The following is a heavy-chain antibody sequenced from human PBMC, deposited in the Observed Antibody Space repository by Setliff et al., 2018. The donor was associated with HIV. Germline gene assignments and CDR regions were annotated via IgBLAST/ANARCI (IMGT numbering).Heavy chain of an antibody. CDR3: ARPVGGTGFDP. V-gene: IGHV1-3*04. Sequence: ASVKVSCKASGYTFTSYSMHWVRQAPGQRLEWMGWLRTGTGDTFYSEKFQGRLTITRDTSASTAYLELSSLRSEDTAVYYCARPVGGTGFDPWGQGTLVTVSS. D-gene: IGHD1-26*01. CDR1: GYTFTSYS. CDR2: LRTGTGDT. J-gene: IGHJ5*02.